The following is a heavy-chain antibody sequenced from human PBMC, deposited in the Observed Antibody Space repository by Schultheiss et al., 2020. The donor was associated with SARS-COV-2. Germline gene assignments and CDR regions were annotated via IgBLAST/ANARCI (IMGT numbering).Heavy chain of an antibody. CDR2: IPYDGSNK. D-gene: IGHD1-26*01. CDR3: ARGWELRTNFDY. V-gene: IGHV3-30*02. CDR1: GFTFSTYG. J-gene: IGHJ4*02. Sequence: GESLKISCAASGFTFSTYGMHWVRQAPGKGLEWVAFIPYDGSNKYYADSVKGRFTISRENAKNSLYLQMNSLRAEDTAVYYCARGWELRTNFDYWGQGTLVTVSS.